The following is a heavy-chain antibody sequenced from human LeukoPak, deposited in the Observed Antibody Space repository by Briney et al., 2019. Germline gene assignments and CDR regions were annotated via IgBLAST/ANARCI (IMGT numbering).Heavy chain of an antibody. CDR2: IYYNGRS. Sequence: PSETLSLTCTVSGGSISSYYWGWIRQPPGKGLEWIGSIYYNGRSYYNPSLKSRVIISVDRSKDQFSLKLSSVTAADTAVYYCARHPSYCGADCYLNWFDPWGQGTLVTVSS. D-gene: IGHD2-21*01. V-gene: IGHV4-39*01. CDR3: ARHPSYCGADCYLNWFDP. J-gene: IGHJ5*02. CDR1: GGSISSYY.